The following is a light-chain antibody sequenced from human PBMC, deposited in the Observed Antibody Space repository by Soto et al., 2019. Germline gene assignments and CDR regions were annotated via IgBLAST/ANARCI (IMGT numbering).Light chain of an antibody. CDR1: QSFRGL. CDR3: QQRHMWPIT. V-gene: IGKV3-11*01. J-gene: IGKJ5*01. Sequence: EVVLSQSPVTLSLSPGERATLSCRASQSFRGLLAWYQQKPGQAPRLLIYDAYNRATGIPPRFSGSGSGTDFTLTISSLEPEDPAVYYCQQRHMWPITFGHGTRLEIK. CDR2: DAY.